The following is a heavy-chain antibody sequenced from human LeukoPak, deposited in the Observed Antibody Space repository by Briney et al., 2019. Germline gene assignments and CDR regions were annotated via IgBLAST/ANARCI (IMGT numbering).Heavy chain of an antibody. V-gene: IGHV3-48*01. CDR2: ISRSSGTI. D-gene: IGHD3-3*01. CDR3: AQFDVLSGYYSGFDV. CDR1: GFTFSSYW. Sequence: GGSLRLSCAASGFTFSSYWMSWVRQAPGRGLEWISYISRSSGTIYYADSVKGRFTISRDNGKNSLYLQMNSLRAEDTAVYYCAQFDVLSGYYSGFDVWGQGTTVIVSS. J-gene: IGHJ6*02.